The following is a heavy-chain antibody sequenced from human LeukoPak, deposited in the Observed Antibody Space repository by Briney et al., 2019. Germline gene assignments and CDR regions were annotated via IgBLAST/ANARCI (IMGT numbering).Heavy chain of an antibody. D-gene: IGHD1-26*01. V-gene: IGHV4-34*01. CDR2: INHSGIT. CDR3: ARSGDASG. J-gene: IGHJ4*02. CDR1: GDSFNGYY. Sequence: SATLSLTCAVYGDSFNGYYWSWIRQPPGKGLEWIGEINHSGITHYNPSLKSRVAISVDAPKNQFSLKLSSVTAADTAVYFCARSGDASGWGQGTLVTVSS.